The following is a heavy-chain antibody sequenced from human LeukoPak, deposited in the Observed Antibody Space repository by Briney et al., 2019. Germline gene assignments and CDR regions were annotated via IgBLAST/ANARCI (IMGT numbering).Heavy chain of an antibody. CDR2: IYYSGST. V-gene: IGHV4-59*08. Sequence: KPSETLSLTCTVSGGSISSYYWSWIRQPPGKGLEWVGYIYYSGSTNYNPSLKSRVTISVDTSKNQFSLKLSSVTAADTAVYYCARHYYDSSGYFYQDYWGQGTLVTVSS. J-gene: IGHJ4*02. CDR3: ARHYYDSSGYFYQDY. CDR1: GGSISSYY. D-gene: IGHD3-22*01.